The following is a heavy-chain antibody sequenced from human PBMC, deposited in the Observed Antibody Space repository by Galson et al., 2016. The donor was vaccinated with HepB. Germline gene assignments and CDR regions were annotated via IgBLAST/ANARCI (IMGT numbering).Heavy chain of an antibody. CDR3: ARTSVRSGWIDP. CDR2: IYYTGST. CDR1: GDSISSIGYY. J-gene: IGHJ5*02. D-gene: IGHD3-9*01. Sequence: TLSLTCSVSGDSISSIGYYWTWIRQPPGKGLEWTGYIYYTGSTYYSSLLKSRLAISIDTSKNQFSLKLNSVTAADPAIYYCARTSVRSGWIDPWGQGILVTVSS. V-gene: IGHV4-31*03.